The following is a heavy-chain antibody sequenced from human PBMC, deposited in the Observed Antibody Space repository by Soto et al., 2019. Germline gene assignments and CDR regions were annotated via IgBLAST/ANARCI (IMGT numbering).Heavy chain of an antibody. Sequence: QITLKESGPTLVKPTQTLTLTCTFSGFSLSTSGVGVGWIRQPPGKALEWLALIYWNDDKRYSPSLKSRLTSTKDTSKNQVVRTMTNMDPVDTATYYCAHSNTFRLSSTSRYNWFDPWGQGTLVTVSS. V-gene: IGHV2-5*01. CDR2: IYWNDDK. J-gene: IGHJ5*02. CDR3: AHSNTFRLSSTSRYNWFDP. CDR1: GFSLSTSGVG. D-gene: IGHD2-2*01.